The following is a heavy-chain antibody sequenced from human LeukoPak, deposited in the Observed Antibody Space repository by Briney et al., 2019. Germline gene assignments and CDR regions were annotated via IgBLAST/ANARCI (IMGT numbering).Heavy chain of an antibody. CDR2: IFNSGST. D-gene: IGHD5-18*01. CDR3: ARGHYNYGLYAFDV. V-gene: IGHV4-59*01. J-gene: IGHJ3*01. Sequence: SETLSLTCSVSGGPISGFYWSWIRQPPGKGLEWIGYIFNSGSTTYNTSLKSRLTTSIDMSKNQLSLKLTSVTAADTALYYCARGHYNYGLYAFDVWGQGRVVTVSS. CDR1: GGPISGFY.